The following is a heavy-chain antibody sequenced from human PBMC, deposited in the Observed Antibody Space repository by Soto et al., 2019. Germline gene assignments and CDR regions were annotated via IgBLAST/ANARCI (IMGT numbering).Heavy chain of an antibody. V-gene: IGHV5-10-1*01. CDR3: ARHETPLRYDFRTGYIDS. J-gene: IGHJ4*01. CDR1: GYTFTSHW. Sequence: GESLKISCKGSGYTFTSHWISWVRQMPGKGLEWMGRIDPGDPYTNYSPSFQGYVTISADKSISTAYLQWSGLKASDTALYYCARHETPLRYDFRTGYIDSWRHRTLVTVSS. D-gene: IGHD3-3*01. CDR2: IDPGDPYT.